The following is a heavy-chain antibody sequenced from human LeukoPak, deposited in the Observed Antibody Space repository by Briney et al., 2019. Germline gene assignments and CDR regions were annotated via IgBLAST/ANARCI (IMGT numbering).Heavy chain of an antibody. CDR3: TRQVGSHSGWYFVH. CDR1: GFTFNNYW. CDR2: IRSKAYGGTT. Sequence: GGSLRLSCAASGFTFNNYWMNWFRQAPGKGLEWVGFIRSKAYGGTTEYAASVKGRFTISRDDSKSIAYLQMNSLKTEDTAVYYCTRQVGSHSGWYFVHWGQGALVTVSS. J-gene: IGHJ4*02. D-gene: IGHD6-19*01. V-gene: IGHV3-49*03.